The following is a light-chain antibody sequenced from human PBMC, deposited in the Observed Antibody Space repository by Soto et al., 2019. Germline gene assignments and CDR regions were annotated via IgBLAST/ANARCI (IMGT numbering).Light chain of an antibody. Sequence: QSALTQPASVSGSPGQSITISCTGTSSDVGGYNYVSWYQQHPGKAPKLIIFGVSERPSGVSNRFSGSKSANTASLTISGVQAEDEAYYHCCSYAGSSFVFGTGTKVTVL. CDR1: SSDVGGYNY. J-gene: IGLJ1*01. CDR3: CSYAGSSFV. V-gene: IGLV2-23*02. CDR2: GVS.